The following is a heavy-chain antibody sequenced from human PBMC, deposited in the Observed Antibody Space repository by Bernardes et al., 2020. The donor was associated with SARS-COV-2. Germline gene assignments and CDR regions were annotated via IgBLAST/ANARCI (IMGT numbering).Heavy chain of an antibody. CDR3: VRQGNSHFDF. V-gene: IGHV4-30-4*01. CDR2: IYYSGST. Sequence: LSLTCSVSGDSISSGDHYWSWIRQPPGKGLEYIGYIYYSGSTYYSPSLRSRVTISMDMSMNQFSLRLTSVTAADSAVYYCVRQGNSHFDFWGPGTLVRVSS. J-gene: IGHJ4*02. D-gene: IGHD1-26*01. CDR1: GDSISSGDHY.